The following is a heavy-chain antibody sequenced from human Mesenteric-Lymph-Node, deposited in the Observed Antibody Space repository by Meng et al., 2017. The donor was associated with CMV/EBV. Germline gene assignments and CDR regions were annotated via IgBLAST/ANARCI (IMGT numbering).Heavy chain of an antibody. J-gene: IGHJ4*02. Sequence: SETLSLTCSVSGYSINSGYYWGWIRQPPGKGLEWIGSIYHSGGTYYNPSLKSRLTISVDTSKNQFSLKLSSVTAADTAVYYCARDSVRRYFDYWGQGTLVTVSS. V-gene: IGHV4-38-2*02. CDR2: IYHSGGT. CDR1: GYSINSGYY. CDR3: ARDSVRRYFDY.